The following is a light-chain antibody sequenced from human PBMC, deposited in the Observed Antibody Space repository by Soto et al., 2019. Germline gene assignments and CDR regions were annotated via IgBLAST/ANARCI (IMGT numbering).Light chain of an antibody. J-gene: IGLJ2*01. CDR1: TSDIGAYNY. CDR3: SSYGASRIL. Sequence: QSALTQPASVSGSPGQPITISCSGSTSDIGAYNYVSWYQQHPGKAPKLLIYDVSYRPSGISDRFSGSKSGNTASLTISGLQXXDEADYYCSSYGASRILFGGGTKLTVL. CDR2: DVS. V-gene: IGLV2-14*03.